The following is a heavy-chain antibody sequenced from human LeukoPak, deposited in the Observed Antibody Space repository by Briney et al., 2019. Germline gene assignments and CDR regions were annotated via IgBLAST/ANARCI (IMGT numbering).Heavy chain of an antibody. Sequence: PGGSLRLSCAASGFTFSSYAMSWVRQAPGKGLEWVSAISSSGGSTYFADSVKGRFTISRDNSKNTLYLQMNTLRAEDTAVYYCAKDQGSSWSNYYYYGMDVWGQGTTVTVSS. CDR1: GFTFSSYA. CDR3: AKDQGSSWSNYYYYGMDV. V-gene: IGHV3-23*01. J-gene: IGHJ6*02. CDR2: ISSSGGST. D-gene: IGHD6-13*01.